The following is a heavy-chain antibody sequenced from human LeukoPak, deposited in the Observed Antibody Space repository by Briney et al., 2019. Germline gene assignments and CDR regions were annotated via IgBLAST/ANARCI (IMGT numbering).Heavy chain of an antibody. J-gene: IGHJ4*02. V-gene: IGHV4-4*02. CDR2: VHLDGRT. CDR3: AREGGFYRPLDY. CDR1: RVSVSSTNW. D-gene: IGHD6-25*01. Sequence: SETLSLTCGVSRVSVSSTNWWTWIRQPPGKGLEWIGEVHLDGRTNFNPSLKSRLTMSVDLSENHVSLKLTSVTAADTAVYYCAREGGFYRPLDYSGQGTLVTVSS.